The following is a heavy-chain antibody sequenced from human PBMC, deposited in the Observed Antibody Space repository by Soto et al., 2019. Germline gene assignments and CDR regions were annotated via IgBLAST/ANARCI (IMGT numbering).Heavy chain of an antibody. Sequence: QVQLQESGPGLVRASGTLSLTCAVSGDSISSNRWWSWVRQPPGKGLEWIGEIYHSGTTNYNPSRKSRVPISLGKSRTQCSLNLTSVTAADTAVYYCAAGGSYCSTTGCLYWYLDLWGRGTLVSVSS. D-gene: IGHD2-2*01. J-gene: IGHJ2*01. CDR2: IYHSGTT. CDR3: AAGGSYCSTTGCLYWYLDL. V-gene: IGHV4-4*02. CDR1: GDSISSNRW.